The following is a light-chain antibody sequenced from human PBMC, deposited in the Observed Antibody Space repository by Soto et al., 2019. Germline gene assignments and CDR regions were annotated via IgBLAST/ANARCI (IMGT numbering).Light chain of an antibody. J-gene: IGKJ1*01. CDR2: QIS. Sequence: DVVLTQTPLSSPVTLGQPASISCRSSQSLVYSDGNTYLSWLQQRPGQPPRLLIYQISNRFSGVPDRFSGSGAGTDFTLKISRVEAGDVGVYYCMQFAHFPRTFGQGTKVEI. CDR3: MQFAHFPRT. CDR1: QSLVYSDGNTY. V-gene: IGKV2-24*01.